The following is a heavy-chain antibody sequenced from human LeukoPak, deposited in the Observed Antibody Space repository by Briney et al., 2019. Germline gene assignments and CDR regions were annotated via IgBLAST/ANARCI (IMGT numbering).Heavy chain of an antibody. J-gene: IGHJ4*02. Sequence: GGSLGLSCAASGFKFSSFWMSWVRQAPGRGLEWVANIKSDESEIHYVDSVKGRFTISRDNAKNSLFLQMNSLRAEDTAVYYCARIPFYDMWGQGTLVTVSS. V-gene: IGHV3-7*05. CDR1: GFKFSSFW. CDR2: IKSDESEI. D-gene: IGHD3-9*01. CDR3: ARIPFYDM.